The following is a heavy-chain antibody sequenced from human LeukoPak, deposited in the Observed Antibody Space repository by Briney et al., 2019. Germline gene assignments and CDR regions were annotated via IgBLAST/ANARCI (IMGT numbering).Heavy chain of an antibody. J-gene: IGHJ5*02. V-gene: IGHV4-34*01. D-gene: IGHD3-3*01. CDR2: IDHGGST. CDR1: GGSFSGYY. CDR3: ARGGDLRFLEWLLYGWFDP. Sequence: SSETLSLTCAVYGGSFSGYYWSWIRQPPGKGLEWIGEIDHGGSTNYNPSLKSRVTISVDTSKNQFSLKLSSVTAADTAVYYCARGGDLRFLEWLLYGWFDPWGQGTLVTVSS.